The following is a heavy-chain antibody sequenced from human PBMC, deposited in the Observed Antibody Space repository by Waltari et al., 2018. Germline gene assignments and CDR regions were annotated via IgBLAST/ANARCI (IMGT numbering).Heavy chain of an antibody. CDR3: ARHGWLVPSDY. Sequence: QVQLQESGPGLVKPSETLSLTCTVSGGSISSGSYYWAWIRQPPGKGLEWIGSIYYNGNTYYSPSLKSRVTISGDTSKNQFSLKLSSVTAADTALYYCARHGWLVPSDYWGQGTLVTVSS. D-gene: IGHD6-19*01. V-gene: IGHV4-39*01. J-gene: IGHJ4*02. CDR1: GGSISSGSYY. CDR2: IYYNGNT.